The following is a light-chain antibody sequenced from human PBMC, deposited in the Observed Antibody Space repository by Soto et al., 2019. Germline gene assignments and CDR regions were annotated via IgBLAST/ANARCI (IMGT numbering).Light chain of an antibody. CDR1: SSDVGGYNY. V-gene: IGLV2-14*03. CDR2: DVN. CDR3: SSHSSSSTLVV. Sequence: QSALTQPASMSGSPGQSITISCTGTSSDVGGYNYVSWYRQHPGKAPKLMIYDVNNRPSGVSNRFSGSKSGNTASLPISGLQEDDEADYYCSSHSSSSTLVVFGGGTKLTVL. J-gene: IGLJ2*01.